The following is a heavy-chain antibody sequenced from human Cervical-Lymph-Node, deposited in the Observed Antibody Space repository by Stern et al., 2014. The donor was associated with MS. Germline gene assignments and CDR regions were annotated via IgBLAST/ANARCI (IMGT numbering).Heavy chain of an antibody. V-gene: IGHV1-2*06. Sequence: QVQLVQSGAEVKKPGASVKVSCKASGFTFASYYMHWVRQAPGQGLEWMGRIDPNNGGTNSAQTFQGRVTMTRATSIRTAYLELSRLRSDDTAVYYCARGPPGGDYFDYWGQGTLVTVSS. CDR1: GFTFASYY. D-gene: IGHD2-2*01. J-gene: IGHJ4*02. CDR2: IDPNNGGT. CDR3: ARGPPGGDYFDY.